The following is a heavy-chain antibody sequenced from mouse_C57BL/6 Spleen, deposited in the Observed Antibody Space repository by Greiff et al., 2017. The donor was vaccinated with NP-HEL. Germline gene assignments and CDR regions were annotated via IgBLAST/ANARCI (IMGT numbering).Heavy chain of an antibody. CDR3: AREVWFAY. V-gene: IGHV1-82*01. J-gene: IGHJ3*01. CDR1: GYAFSSSW. Sequence: QVQLQQSGPELVKPGASVKISCKASGYAFSSSWMNWVKQRPGKGLEWIGRIYPGDGDTNYNGKFKGQATLTADKSSSTAYMQLSSLTSEDSAVYVCAREVWFAYWGQGTLVTVSA. CDR2: IYPGDGDT.